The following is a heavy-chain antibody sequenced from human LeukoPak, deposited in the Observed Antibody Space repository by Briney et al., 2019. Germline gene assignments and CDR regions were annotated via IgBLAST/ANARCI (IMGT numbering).Heavy chain of an antibody. CDR3: ASSRANLASGDSVVVPVAFYYYYYMDV. CDR2: IIPIFGTT. J-gene: IGHJ6*03. CDR1: GGALSTYG. Sequence: ASVKVSCKASGGALSTYGISWVRQAPGQGLEWMGGIIPIFGTTNYAKNFQGRDTITADESTSTAYMEVSGLRSDDTAVYYCASSRANLASGDSVVVPVAFYYYYYMDVWGKGTTVTVSS. V-gene: IGHV1-69*13. D-gene: IGHD2-2*01.